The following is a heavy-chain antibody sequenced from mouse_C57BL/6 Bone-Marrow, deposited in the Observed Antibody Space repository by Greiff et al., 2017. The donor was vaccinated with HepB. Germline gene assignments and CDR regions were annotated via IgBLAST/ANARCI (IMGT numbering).Heavy chain of an antibody. Sequence: VQLQQPGAELVMPGASVKLSCKASGYTFTSYWMHWVKQRPGQGLEWIGEIDPSDSYTNYNQKFKGKSTLTVDKSSSTAYMPLSSLTSEDSAVYYCARSSYDFDYWGQGTTLTVSS. V-gene: IGHV1-69*01. D-gene: IGHD1-1*01. CDR3: ARSSYDFDY. CDR1: GYTFTSYW. CDR2: IDPSDSYT. J-gene: IGHJ2*01.